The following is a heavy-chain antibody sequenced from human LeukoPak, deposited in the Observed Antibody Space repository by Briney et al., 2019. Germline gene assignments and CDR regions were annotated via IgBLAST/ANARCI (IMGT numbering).Heavy chain of an antibody. CDR3: AKALTSGWYLDAFNI. J-gene: IGHJ3*02. CDR1: GFTFSSCG. D-gene: IGHD6-19*01. V-gene: IGHV3-30*18. CDR2: ISYDGSNK. Sequence: PGGSLRLSCAASGFTFSSCGMHWVRQAPGKGLEWGAVISYDGSNKYYADSVKGRFTISRDNSKNTLFLEMNSLRAEDTAVYYCAKALTSGWYLDAFNIWGQGTMVTVS.